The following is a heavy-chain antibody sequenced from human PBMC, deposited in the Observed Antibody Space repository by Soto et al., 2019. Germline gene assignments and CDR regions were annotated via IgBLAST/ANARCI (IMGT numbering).Heavy chain of an antibody. CDR2: ISYDGSNK. V-gene: IGHV3-30*18. D-gene: IGHD4-4*01. CDR1: GFSFSSYG. Sequence: SLRLSCAASGFSFSSYGMHWVRQAPGKGLEWVAVISYDGSNKYYADSVKGRFTISRDNSKNTLYLQMNSLRAEDTAVYYCAKEGKTTDFDYWGQGTLVTVSS. J-gene: IGHJ4*02. CDR3: AKEGKTTDFDY.